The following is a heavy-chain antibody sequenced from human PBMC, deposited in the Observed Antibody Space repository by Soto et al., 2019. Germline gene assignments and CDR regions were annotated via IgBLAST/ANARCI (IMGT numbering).Heavy chain of an antibody. Sequence: QVQLVASGGGVVQPGRSLRLSCAASGFMFSSYGMHWVRQAPGKGLEWVSAVSSDGNNKDYTDSVKGRFTISRDNSKNTLYLQMNSLRPEDTAVYFCAKALTGYNYASFDFWGQGTLVTVSS. D-gene: IGHD5-18*01. J-gene: IGHJ4*02. CDR3: AKALTGYNYASFDF. CDR1: GFMFSSYG. CDR2: VSSDGNNK. V-gene: IGHV3-30*18.